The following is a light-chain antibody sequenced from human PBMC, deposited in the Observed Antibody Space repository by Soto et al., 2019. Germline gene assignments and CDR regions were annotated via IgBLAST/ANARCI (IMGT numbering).Light chain of an antibody. V-gene: IGKV3-15*01. Sequence: EIVITQSPATLSVSPGERATLSCRASQSVSSNLAWYQQKPGQAPRLLIYGASTRATGIPARFSGSGSGTEFTLPISSLPSEDCAVYYCQQYNNWPPGTFGQGTKVEIK. J-gene: IGKJ1*01. CDR2: GAS. CDR1: QSVSSN. CDR3: QQYNNWPPGT.